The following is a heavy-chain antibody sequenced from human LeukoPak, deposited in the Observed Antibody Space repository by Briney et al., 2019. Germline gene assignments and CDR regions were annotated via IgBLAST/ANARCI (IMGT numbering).Heavy chain of an antibody. CDR3: ARVKDYYDGSVYYFLDY. D-gene: IGHD3-22*01. J-gene: IGHJ4*02. Sequence: SQTLSFTCAISGDSVSSNTAAWSWIRQSPSRGLEWLGRTYYRSKWYNDYAVSVKSRITINPDTSKNQFSLQLNSVTSEDTAVYFCARVKDYYDGSVYYFLDYWGQGTLVTVSS. V-gene: IGHV6-1*01. CDR2: TYYRSKWYN. CDR1: GDSVSSNTAA.